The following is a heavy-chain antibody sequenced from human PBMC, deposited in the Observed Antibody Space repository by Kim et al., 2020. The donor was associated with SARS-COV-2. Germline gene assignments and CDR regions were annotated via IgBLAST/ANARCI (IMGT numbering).Heavy chain of an antibody. Sequence: GESLRLSCAASGLTFSSYTMSWVRQAPGKGLEWVSSISSSSSYIYYADSVKGRFTISRDNAKDSLYLQMNSLRAEDTAVYYCARAPCTGSYYNRCWYFDLWGRGTLVTVSS. CDR3: ARAPCTGSYYNRCWYFDL. V-gene: IGHV3-21*01. D-gene: IGHD3-10*01. CDR1: GLTFSSYT. J-gene: IGHJ2*01. CDR2: ISSSSSYI.